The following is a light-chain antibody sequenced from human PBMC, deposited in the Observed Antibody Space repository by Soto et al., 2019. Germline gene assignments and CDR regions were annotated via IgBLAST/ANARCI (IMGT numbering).Light chain of an antibody. CDR3: LQYNKWPGT. V-gene: IGKV3-15*01. CDR1: QSVNSD. Sequence: EIVMTQSPATLSVSPGERATLSCRASQSVNSDLAWYQEKPGQAPRLLISGASTRATGIPVRFSGSGSGTEFILTISSLQSEDFAVYYCLQYNKWPGTFGQGTKVEIK. J-gene: IGKJ1*01. CDR2: GAS.